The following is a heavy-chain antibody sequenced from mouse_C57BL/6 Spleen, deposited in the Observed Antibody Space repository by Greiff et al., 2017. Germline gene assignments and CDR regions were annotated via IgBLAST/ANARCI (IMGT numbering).Heavy chain of an antibody. CDR3: ARSHGSSTYYAMDY. D-gene: IGHD1-1*01. Sequence: VQLQESGPELVKPGASVKISCKASGYAFSSSWMNWVKQRPGTGLAWIGRLYPGDGDTNYNGKFKGKATLTADKSSSTAYMQLSSLTSEDSAVYFCARSHGSSTYYAMDYWGQGTSVTVSS. V-gene: IGHV1-82*01. J-gene: IGHJ4*01. CDR2: LYPGDGDT. CDR1: GYAFSSSW.